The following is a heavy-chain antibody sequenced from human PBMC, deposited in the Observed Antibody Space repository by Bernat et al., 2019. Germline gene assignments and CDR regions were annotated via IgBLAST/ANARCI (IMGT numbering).Heavy chain of an antibody. D-gene: IGHD3-16*01. Sequence: QVQLRQWGAGLLKPSETLSLTCGVFGGSFSDVYWSWIRQPPGKGLEWIGEINHNGETYYNPSLETRVTISVDTSKSQFSLRLTSVTAADTAVYYGAGGKRWGSSFDPWGQGTLVTISS. CDR1: GGSFSDVY. CDR3: AGGKRWGSSFDP. V-gene: IGHV4-34*01. CDR2: INHNGET. J-gene: IGHJ5*02.